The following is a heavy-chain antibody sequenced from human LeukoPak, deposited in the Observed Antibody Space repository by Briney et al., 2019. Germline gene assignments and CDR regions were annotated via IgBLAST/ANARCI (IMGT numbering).Heavy chain of an antibody. CDR3: ARGGSRDGYNRPLDH. CDR2: TYYSGSA. V-gene: IGHV4-59*01. CDR1: GGSISSYY. J-gene: IGHJ4*02. Sequence: NPSETLSLTCTVSGGSISSYYWSWIRQPPGKGLEWIGYTYYSGSANYNPSLKSRVTMPVDTSKNQLSLRLSSVTAADTAVYYCARGGSRDGYNRPLDHWGQGTLVTVSS. D-gene: IGHD5-24*01.